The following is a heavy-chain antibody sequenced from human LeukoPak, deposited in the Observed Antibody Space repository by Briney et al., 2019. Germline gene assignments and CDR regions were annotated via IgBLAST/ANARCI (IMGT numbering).Heavy chain of an antibody. J-gene: IGHJ3*02. D-gene: IGHD3-22*01. CDR2: TYYRSKWYN. CDR1: GDSVSSNSAA. V-gene: IGHV6-1*01. Sequence: SQTLSLTCAISGDSVSSNSAAWNWIRQSPSRGLEWLGRTYYRSKWYNDYAVSVKSRITINPDTSKNQFPLQLNSVTPEDTAVYYCARSMGNMIVDPLDAFDIWGQGTMVTVSS. CDR3: ARSMGNMIVDPLDAFDI.